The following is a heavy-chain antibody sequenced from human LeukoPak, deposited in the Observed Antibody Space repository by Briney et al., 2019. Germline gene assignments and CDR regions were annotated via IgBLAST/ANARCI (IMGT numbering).Heavy chain of an antibody. CDR1: AFTFSDYS. Sequence: GGSLRLSCAASAFTFSDYSMNWVRQAPGEGLEWISYIDTSSSTMYYADSVMGRFTVSRDNAKESLYLQMNSLRDEDTAVYYCAREDDSWGPNNLDLWGQGTMVTVSS. CDR2: IDTSSSTM. CDR3: AREDDSWGPNNLDL. J-gene: IGHJ3*01. D-gene: IGHD7-27*01. V-gene: IGHV3-48*02.